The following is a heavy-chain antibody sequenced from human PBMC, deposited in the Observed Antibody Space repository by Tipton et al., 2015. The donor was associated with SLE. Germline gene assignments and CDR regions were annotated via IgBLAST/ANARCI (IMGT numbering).Heavy chain of an antibody. Sequence: LSLTCAVYGGSFSGSAMHWVRQASGKGLEWVGRIRSKANSYATAYAASVKGRFTISRDDSKNTAYLQMNSLKTEDTAVYYCTVDYYDSSGSHFGFDYWGQGTLVTVSS. D-gene: IGHD3-22*01. V-gene: IGHV3-73*01. CDR1: GGSFSGSA. CDR3: TVDYYDSSGSHFGFDY. CDR2: IRSKANSYAT. J-gene: IGHJ4*02.